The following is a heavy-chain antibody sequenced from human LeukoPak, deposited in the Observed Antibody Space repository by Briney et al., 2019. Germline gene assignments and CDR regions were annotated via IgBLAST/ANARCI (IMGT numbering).Heavy chain of an antibody. CDR1: GYTFTSYY. CDR2: INPSGVST. D-gene: IGHD3-9*01. V-gene: IGHV1-46*01. Sequence: ASVKVSCKASGYTFTSYYMHWVRQAPGQGLEWMGVINPSGVSTSYAQKFQGRVTMTTDTSTSTVYMGLSSLRSEDTAVYYCARTRRVPSDLTGYPYYYMDVWGKGTTVTISS. CDR3: ARTRRVPSDLTGYPYYYMDV. J-gene: IGHJ6*03.